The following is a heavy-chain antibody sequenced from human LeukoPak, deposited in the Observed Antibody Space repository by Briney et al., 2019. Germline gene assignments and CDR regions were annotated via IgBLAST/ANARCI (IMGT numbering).Heavy chain of an antibody. CDR2: ISYDGSNK. J-gene: IGHJ4*02. Sequence: GGSLRLSCAASGFHLSSYAMHWVRQAPGKGLEWVAVISYDGSNKYYADSVKGRFTISRDNSKNTLYLQMNSLRAEDTAVYYCARDGEVTDYGDYARFDYWGQGTLVTVSS. CDR3: ARDGEVTDYGDYARFDY. D-gene: IGHD4-17*01. CDR1: GFHLSSYA. V-gene: IGHV3-30-3*01.